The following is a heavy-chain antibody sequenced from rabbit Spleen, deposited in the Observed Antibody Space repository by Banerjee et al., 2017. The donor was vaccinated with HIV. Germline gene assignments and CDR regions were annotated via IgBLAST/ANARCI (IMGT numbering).Heavy chain of an antibody. J-gene: IGHJ6*01. CDR1: GFSFSDRDV. Sequence: QEQLEESGGGLVKPEGSLTLTCKASGFSFSDRDVMCWVRQAPGKGLEWIACINTATGKAVYASWAKGRFTISKTSSTTVALQMTSLTAADTAIYFCARDLPDIIGWNFDFWGPGTLVTVS. CDR3: ARDLPDIIGWNFDF. D-gene: IGHD1-1*01. V-gene: IGHV1S45*01. CDR2: INTATGKA.